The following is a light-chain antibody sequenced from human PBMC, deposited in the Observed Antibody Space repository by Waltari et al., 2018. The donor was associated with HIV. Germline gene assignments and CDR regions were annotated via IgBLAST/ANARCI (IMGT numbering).Light chain of an antibody. CDR2: DVN. V-gene: IGLV2-23*02. CDR3: CSYAGTLV. J-gene: IGLJ3*02. Sequence: QSALTQPASVSGSPGQSITISCPGTNSYIGNYNLVSWYQQFPGKAPKLLIYDVNKRPSGVSNRFSGSKSGNTASLTISGLQAEDEPDYYCCSYAGTLVFGGGTRLTVL. CDR1: NSYIGNYNL.